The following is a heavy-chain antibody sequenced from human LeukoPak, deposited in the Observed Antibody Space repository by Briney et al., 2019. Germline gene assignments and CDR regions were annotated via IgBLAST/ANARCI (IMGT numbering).Heavy chain of an antibody. J-gene: IGHJ6*03. Sequence: ASVKVSCKASGYTFTGYYMHWVRQAPGQGLEWMGWINPNSGGTNYAQKFQGRVTMTRDTSISTAYMELSRLRSDDTAVYYCARDGGKLLWFGELSQYYYYYYMDVWGKGTTVTISS. CDR3: ARDGGKLLWFGELSQYYYYYYMDV. CDR1: GYTFTGYY. V-gene: IGHV1-2*02. CDR2: INPNSGGT. D-gene: IGHD3-10*01.